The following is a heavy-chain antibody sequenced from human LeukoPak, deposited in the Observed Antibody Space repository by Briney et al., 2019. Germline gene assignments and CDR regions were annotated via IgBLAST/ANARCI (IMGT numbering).Heavy chain of an antibody. CDR3: ARETYSNILTGTDY. Sequence: ASVKVSCKASGYTFTSCAISWVRQAPGQGLEWMGWISAYNGNTNYAQKLQGRVTMTTDTSTSTAYMELRSLTSDDTAVYYCARETYSNILTGTDYWGPGTLVTVSS. D-gene: IGHD3-9*01. J-gene: IGHJ4*02. V-gene: IGHV1-18*01. CDR2: ISAYNGNT. CDR1: GYTFTSCA.